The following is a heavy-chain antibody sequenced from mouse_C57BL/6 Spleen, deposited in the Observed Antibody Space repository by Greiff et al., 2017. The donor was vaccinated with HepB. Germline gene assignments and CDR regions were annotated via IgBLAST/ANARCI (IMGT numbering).Heavy chain of an antibody. CDR2: INPSSGYT. Sequence: VQLQESGAELARPGASVKMSCKASGYTFTSYTMHWVKQRPGQGLEWIGYINPSSGYTKYNQKFKDKATLTADKSSSTAYMQLSSLTSEDSAVYYCARSEQLRLRLFDYCGQGTTLTVSS. J-gene: IGHJ2*01. CDR3: ARSEQLRLRLFDY. V-gene: IGHV1-4*01. D-gene: IGHD3-2*02. CDR1: GYTFTSYT.